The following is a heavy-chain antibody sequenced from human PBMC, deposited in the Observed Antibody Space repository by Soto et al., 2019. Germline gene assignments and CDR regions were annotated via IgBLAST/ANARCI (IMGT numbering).Heavy chain of an antibody. J-gene: IGHJ4*02. D-gene: IGHD6-13*01. V-gene: IGHV1-18*04. CDR2: MNPNSGNT. CDR1: GYTFTGYY. Sequence: GASVKVSCKASGYTFTGYYMHWVRQAPGQGLEWMGWMNPNSGNTNYAQKLQGRVTMTTDTSTSTAYMELRSLRSDDTAVYYCARESSSSCHDYWGQGTLVTVSS. CDR3: ARESSSSCHDY.